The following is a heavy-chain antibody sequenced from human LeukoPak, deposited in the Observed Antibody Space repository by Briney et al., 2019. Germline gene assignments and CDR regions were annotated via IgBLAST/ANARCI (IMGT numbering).Heavy chain of an antibody. D-gene: IGHD3-16*01. Sequence: GGSLRLSCAASGFTFSSFEMTWVRQAPGEGLEWVSYISNGGRNTYYSDSVRGRFTISRDNAKNSLYLQMNSLRAEDTAVYYCARIWGGYGDIENYFDYGGQGTLVTVSS. CDR2: ISNGGRNT. V-gene: IGHV3-48*03. CDR3: ARIWGGYGDIENYFDY. J-gene: IGHJ4*02. CDR1: GFTFSSFE.